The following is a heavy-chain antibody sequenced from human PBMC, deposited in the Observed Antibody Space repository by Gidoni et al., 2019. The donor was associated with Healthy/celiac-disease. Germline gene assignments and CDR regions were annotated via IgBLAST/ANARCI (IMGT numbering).Heavy chain of an antibody. J-gene: IGHJ4*02. CDR1: GFPFSSYA. Sequence: EVQLLESGGGLVQPGGSLRLSCAASGFPFSSYAMSWVRQAPGKGREWVSAISGSGGSTYYADSVKGRFTIPRDNSKNTLYLQMNSLRAEDTAVYYCAKDFWPIVVVTLGYWGQGTLVTVSS. V-gene: IGHV3-23*01. D-gene: IGHD3-22*01. CDR3: AKDFWPIVVVTLGY. CDR2: ISGSGGST.